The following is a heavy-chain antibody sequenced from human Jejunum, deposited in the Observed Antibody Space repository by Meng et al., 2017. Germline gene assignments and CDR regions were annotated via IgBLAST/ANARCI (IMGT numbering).Heavy chain of an antibody. CDR2: INQDGSEK. J-gene: IGHJ5*02. CDR3: ARMGGDTYTYWFDP. Sequence: GGSLRLSCAASGFTFSTYWMSWVRQAPGKGLEWVANINQDGSEKYYVDSVKGRSTISRDRSENTLYLQMNRLRPKDTAVYYWARMGGDTYTYWFDPWGQGTLVTVSS. V-gene: IGHV3-7*01. CDR1: GFTFSTYW. D-gene: IGHD3-16*01.